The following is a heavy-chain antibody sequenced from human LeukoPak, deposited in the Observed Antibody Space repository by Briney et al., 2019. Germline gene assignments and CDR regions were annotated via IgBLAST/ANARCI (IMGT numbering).Heavy chain of an antibody. Sequence: PSETLSLTCTVSGGSISSGVYYWSWIRQPPGKGLAWIGYIYYSGSTYYNPSLKSRVTISVDTSKNQFSLKLSSVTAADTAVYYCARGIVVVPARRLNWFDPWGQGTLVTVSS. CDR3: ARGIVVVPARRLNWFDP. CDR1: GGSISSGVYY. D-gene: IGHD2-2*01. CDR2: IYYSGST. V-gene: IGHV4-30-4*01. J-gene: IGHJ5*02.